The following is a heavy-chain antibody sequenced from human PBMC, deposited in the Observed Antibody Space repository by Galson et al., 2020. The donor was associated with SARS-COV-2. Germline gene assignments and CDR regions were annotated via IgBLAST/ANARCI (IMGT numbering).Heavy chain of an antibody. Sequence: SETLSLTCTVSGGSISSSSYYWGWIRQPPGKGLEWIGSIYYSGSTYYNPSLKSRVTISVDTSKNQFSLKLSSVTAADTAVYYCARYCGGDCTYDDAFDSWGQGTMVTVS. CDR3: ARYCGGDCTYDDAFDS. CDR1: GGSISSSSYY. J-gene: IGHJ3*02. D-gene: IGHD2-21*01. V-gene: IGHV4-39*07. CDR2: IYYSGST.